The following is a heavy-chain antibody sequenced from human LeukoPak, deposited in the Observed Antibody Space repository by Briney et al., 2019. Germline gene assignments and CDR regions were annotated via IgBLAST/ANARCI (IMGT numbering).Heavy chain of an antibody. CDR1: GGSISSGGYY. CDR3: ARGYDFWSGYYTYYFDY. D-gene: IGHD3-3*01. Sequence: SQTLSLTCTVSGGSISSGGYYWSWIRQHPGKGLEWIGYIYYSESTYYNPSLKSRVTISVDTSKNQFSLKLSSVTAADTAVYYCARGYDFWSGYYTYYFDYWGQGTLVTVSS. CDR2: IYYSEST. V-gene: IGHV4-31*03. J-gene: IGHJ4*02.